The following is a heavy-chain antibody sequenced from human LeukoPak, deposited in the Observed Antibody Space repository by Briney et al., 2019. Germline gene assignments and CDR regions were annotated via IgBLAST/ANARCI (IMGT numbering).Heavy chain of an antibody. CDR3: AREEQHQRGRHFEY. V-gene: IGHV1-2*02. J-gene: IGHJ4*02. CDR1: GYTFTGYY. CDR2: INPNSGGT. D-gene: IGHD6-13*01. Sequence: ASVKVSCKASGYTFTGYYMHWVRQAPGQGLEWMGWINPNSGGTNYAQKFQGRVTMTRDTSISTDYMELSRLRSDDTAVYYCAREEQHQRGRHFEYWGQGTLVTVSS.